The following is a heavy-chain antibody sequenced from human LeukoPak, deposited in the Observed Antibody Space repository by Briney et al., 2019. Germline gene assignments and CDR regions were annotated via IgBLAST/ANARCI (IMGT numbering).Heavy chain of an antibody. V-gene: IGHV3-33*01. J-gene: IGHJ4*02. Sequence: GGSLRLSCAASGFTFSDFNMHWVRQAPGKGLEWVAFLWSGGGNECYADSVKGRFTISRDNSKNTLCLQMTSLRAEDTAVYYCARDQYWNPDSWGQGTLVTVSS. CDR2: LWSGGGNE. CDR1: GFTFSDFN. D-gene: IGHD1-1*01. CDR3: ARDQYWNPDS.